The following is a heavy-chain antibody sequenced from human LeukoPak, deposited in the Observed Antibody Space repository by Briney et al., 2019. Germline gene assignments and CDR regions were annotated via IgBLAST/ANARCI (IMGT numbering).Heavy chain of an antibody. V-gene: IGHV1-46*01. CDR3: AREGYSYGSHFDY. J-gene: IGHJ4*02. CDR2: IYPRDGST. Sequence: ASVKVSCKASGYTFTSNYIHWVRQAPGQGLEWMGMIYPRDGSTSYAQKFQGRVTMTRDTSTSTVYMELSSLRSEDTAVYYCAREGYSYGSHFDYWGQGTLVTVSS. D-gene: IGHD5-18*01. CDR1: GYTFTSNY.